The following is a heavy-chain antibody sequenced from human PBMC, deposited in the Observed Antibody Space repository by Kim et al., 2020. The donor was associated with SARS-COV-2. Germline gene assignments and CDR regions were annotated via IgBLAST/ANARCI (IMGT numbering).Heavy chain of an antibody. J-gene: IGHJ4*02. CDR3: ARGGRDGYNCGY. V-gene: IGHV1-46*01. Sequence: YTKAVAGRVTMTRDTSASTVYMGLSSLRSEDTAVYYCARGGRDGYNCGYWGQGTLVTVSS. D-gene: IGHD5-12*01.